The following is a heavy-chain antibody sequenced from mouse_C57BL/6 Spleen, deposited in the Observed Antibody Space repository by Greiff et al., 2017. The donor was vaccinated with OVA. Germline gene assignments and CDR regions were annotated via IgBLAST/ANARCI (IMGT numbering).Heavy chain of an antibody. J-gene: IGHJ2*01. Sequence: VQRVESGAELARPGASVKMSCKASGYTFTSYTMHWVKQRPGQGLEWIGYINPSSGYTKYNQKFKDKATLTADKSSSTAYMQLSSLTSEDAAVYYCARSSDGSLDYWGQGTTLTVSS. CDR1: GYTFTSYT. V-gene: IGHV1-4*01. CDR2: INPSSGYT. CDR3: ARSSDGSLDY. D-gene: IGHD2-3*01.